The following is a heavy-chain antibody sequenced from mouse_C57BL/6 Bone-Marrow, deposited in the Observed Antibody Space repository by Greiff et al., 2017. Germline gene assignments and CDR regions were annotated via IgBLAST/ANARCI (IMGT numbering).Heavy chain of an antibody. V-gene: IGHV5-4*01. J-gene: IGHJ2*01. CDR3: AREKEDY. CDR2: ISDGGSYT. Sequence: EVNLVESGGGLVKPGGSLKLSCAASGFTFSSYAMSWVRQTPEKRLEWVATISDGGSYTYYPDNVKGRFTISRDNAKNNLYLQMSHLKSEDTAMYYCAREKEDYWGQGTTLTVSS. CDR1: GFTFSSYA.